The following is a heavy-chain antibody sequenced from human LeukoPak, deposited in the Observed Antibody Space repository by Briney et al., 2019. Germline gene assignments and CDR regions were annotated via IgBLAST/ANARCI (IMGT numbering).Heavy chain of an antibody. CDR3: AKEGGSSGWLQVYAFDI. CDR1: GFTFSSYA. D-gene: IGHD6-19*01. CDR2: ISYDGSNK. Sequence: PGGSLRLSCAASGFTFSSYAMHWVRQAPGKGLEWVAVISYDGSNKDYADSVKGRFTISRDKSKNTLYLQMNSLRAEDTAVYYCAKEGGSSGWLQVYAFDIWGQGTMVTVSS. J-gene: IGHJ3*02. V-gene: IGHV3-30*04.